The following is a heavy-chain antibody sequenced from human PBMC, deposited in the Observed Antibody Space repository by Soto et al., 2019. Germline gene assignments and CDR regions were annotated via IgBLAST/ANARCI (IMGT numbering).Heavy chain of an antibody. V-gene: IGHV1-58*01. Sequence: SVKVSSKASGFTFTSSAVQWVRQARGQRLEWIGWIVVGSGNTNYAQKFQERVTITRDMSTSTAYMELSSLRSEDTAVYYCAASSYDFWSGYYTGPLDDYWGQGTLVTVSS. J-gene: IGHJ4*02. D-gene: IGHD3-3*01. CDR2: IVVGSGNT. CDR1: GFTFTSSA. CDR3: AASSYDFWSGYYTGPLDDY.